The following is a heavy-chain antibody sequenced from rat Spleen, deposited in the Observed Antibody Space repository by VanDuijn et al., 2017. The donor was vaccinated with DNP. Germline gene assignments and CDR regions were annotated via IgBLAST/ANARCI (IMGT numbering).Heavy chain of an antibody. Sequence: EVKLVESGGGLVQPGRSLKLSCAASGFNFNDYWMGWVRQAPGKGLERIGEINKENSTINYTPSLEDKFTISRDNAQNTLFLQMNKLGSEDTAIYYCAKGPNYGGYSDYFDYWGQGVMVTVSS. J-gene: IGHJ2*01. V-gene: IGHV4-2*01. CDR3: AKGPNYGGYSDYFDY. CDR1: GFNFNDYW. CDR2: INKENSTI. D-gene: IGHD1-11*01.